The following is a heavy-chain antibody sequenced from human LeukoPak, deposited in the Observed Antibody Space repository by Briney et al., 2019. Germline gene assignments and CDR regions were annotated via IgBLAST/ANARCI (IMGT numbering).Heavy chain of an antibody. Sequence: GGSLRLSCAASGFTFSSYAISWVRQAPGKGLEWVAAISGSGGSTYYADSVKGRFTISRDNSKNTLYLQMNSLRAEDTAVYYCTTVILGKVDYWGQGTLVTVSS. V-gene: IGHV3-23*01. CDR2: ISGSGGST. J-gene: IGHJ4*02. CDR1: GFTFSSYA. D-gene: IGHD4-23*01. CDR3: TTVILGKVDY.